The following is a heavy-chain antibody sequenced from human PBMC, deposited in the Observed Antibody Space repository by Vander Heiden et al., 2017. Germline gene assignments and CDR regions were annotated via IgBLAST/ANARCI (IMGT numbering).Heavy chain of an antibody. D-gene: IGHD2-15*01. V-gene: IGHV3-15*01. J-gene: IGHJ6*02. CDR1: LTFSDAW. Sequence: LTFSDAWLSWVRQAPGKGLEWVGRIKDKTNGESVDYAAAVKGRFTISRDDSKNTLYLQMNSLKTDDTAVYYCATEGIIYQRWWYYGMDVWGQGTTVTVSS. CDR3: ATEGIIYQRWWYYGMDV. CDR2: IKDKTNGESV.